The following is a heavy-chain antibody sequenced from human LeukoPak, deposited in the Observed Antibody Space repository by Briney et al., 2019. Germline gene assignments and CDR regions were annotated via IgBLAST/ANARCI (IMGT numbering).Heavy chain of an antibody. CDR3: ARSGGSGSYQYFQH. CDR1: GGSISSYY. D-gene: IGHD3-10*01. J-gene: IGHJ1*01. CDR2: IYYSGST. V-gene: IGHV4-59*01. Sequence: SETLSLTCTVSGGSISSYYWSWIRQPPGKGLEWIGYIYYSGSTNYSPSLKSRVTISVDTSKNQFSLKLSSVTAADTAVYYCARSGGSGSYQYFQHWGQGTLVTVSS.